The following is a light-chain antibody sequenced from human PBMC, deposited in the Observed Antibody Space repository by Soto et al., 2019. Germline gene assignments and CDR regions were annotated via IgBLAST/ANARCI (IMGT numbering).Light chain of an antibody. CDR1: SSDVGSYNL. J-gene: IGLJ2*01. Sequence: QSALTQPASVSGSPGQSITISCTGTSSDVGSYNLVSWYQQHPGKAPKLLIYDVTERPSGVSSRFSGSKSGNTASLTISGLQAADEADYHCCSYAASSTYMVFGGGTKLTVL. V-gene: IGLV2-23*02. CDR2: DVT. CDR3: CSYAASSTYMV.